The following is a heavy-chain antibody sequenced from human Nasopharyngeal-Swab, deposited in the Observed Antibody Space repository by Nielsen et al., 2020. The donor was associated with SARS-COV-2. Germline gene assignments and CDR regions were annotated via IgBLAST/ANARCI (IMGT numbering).Heavy chain of an antibody. CDR2: ILESVSA. CDR3: ARYCDTATCWGVFDY. V-gene: IGHV4-4*02. CDR1: GGSISRSNW. J-gene: IGHJ4*02. D-gene: IGHD3-22*01. Sequence: SETLSPTCAVSGGSISRSNWSGWVREPPGKWLEWIGEILESVSANYNPSLKSRVTISVDRSKNQLSLDMSSVTAADTAVYYCARYCDTATCWGVFDYWGQGTLVSVSS.